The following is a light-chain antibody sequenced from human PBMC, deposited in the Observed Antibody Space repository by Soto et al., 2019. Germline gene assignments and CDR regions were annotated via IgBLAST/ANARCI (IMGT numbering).Light chain of an antibody. V-gene: IGKV1-5*01. Sequence: DIPVTPSPSTLSAYVGARVTITCRASQSIGYWLAWYQQKPGKAPNLLIYAASSLETGVPSRFSGSGSGTEFTLSISSLQPDDSASYYCQQYNSYSRTFGQGTKVDTK. J-gene: IGKJ1*01. CDR1: QSIGYW. CDR3: QQYNSYSRT. CDR2: AAS.